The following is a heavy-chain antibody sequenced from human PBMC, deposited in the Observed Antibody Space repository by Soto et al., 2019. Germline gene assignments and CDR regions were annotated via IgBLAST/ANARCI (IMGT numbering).Heavy chain of an antibody. J-gene: IGHJ5*02. Sequence: RGSLRLSCAASGFTFRSFTMNWVRQAPGKGLEWVSTTSSNSAYIYYTDALRGRFTISRDNAKNSLHLQMNSLRAEDTAVYYCTRDASLDSSARGSFDLWCTGLLLTVSS. CDR3: TRDASLDSSARGSFDL. D-gene: IGHD6-13*01. V-gene: IGHV3-21*01. CDR1: GFTFRSFT. CDR2: TSSNSAYI.